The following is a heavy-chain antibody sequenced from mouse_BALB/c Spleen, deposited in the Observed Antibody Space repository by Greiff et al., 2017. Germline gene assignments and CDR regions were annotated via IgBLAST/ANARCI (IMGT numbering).Heavy chain of an antibody. CDR1: GYSITSDYA. V-gene: IGHV3-2*02. Sequence: DVQLQESGPGLVKPSQSLSLTCTVTGYSITSDYAWNWIRQFPGNKLEWMGYISYSGSTSYNPSLKSRISITRDTSKNQFFLQLNSVTTEDTATYYCARGGLTDYRYPWFAYWGQGTLVTVSA. CDR2: ISYSGST. D-gene: IGHD2-14*01. CDR3: ARGGLTDYRYPWFAY. J-gene: IGHJ3*01.